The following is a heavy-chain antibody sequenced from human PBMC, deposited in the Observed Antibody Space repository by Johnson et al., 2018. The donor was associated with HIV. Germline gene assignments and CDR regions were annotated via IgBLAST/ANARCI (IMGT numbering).Heavy chain of an antibody. D-gene: IGHD4-17*01. J-gene: IGHJ3*02. CDR1: GFTFSSYA. CDR3: ARPSVMTTLTTTPWAFNI. CDR2: ISYDGSYK. V-gene: IGHV3-30*04. Sequence: QMQLVESGGGVVQPGRSLRLSCAASGFTFSSYAMHWVRQAPGKGLEWVAIISYDGSYKFYADSVKGRFTISRDNSKNTLYLQMNSLRAEDTAVYYCARPSVMTTLTTTPWAFNIWGQGTMVTVSS.